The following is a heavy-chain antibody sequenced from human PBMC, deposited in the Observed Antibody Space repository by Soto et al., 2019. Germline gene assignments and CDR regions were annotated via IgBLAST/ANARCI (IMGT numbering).Heavy chain of an antibody. J-gene: IGHJ6*02. D-gene: IGHD2-2*02. CDR1: GFTFSKYA. V-gene: IGHV3-23*01. CDR2: ISGSGGST. Sequence: PGGSVRLSCAASGFTFSKYAMSWVRQAPEKGLEWVSSISGSGGSTYYAGSVKGRFTISRDNSKNTLYLQLNSLRAEDTAVYYCAEGRGHPVVIPDYYYYGMDVWGQGTAVTVSS. CDR3: AEGRGHPVVIPDYYYYGMDV.